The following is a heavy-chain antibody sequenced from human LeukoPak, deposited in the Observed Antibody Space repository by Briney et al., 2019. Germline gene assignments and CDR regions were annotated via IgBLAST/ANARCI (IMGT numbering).Heavy chain of an antibody. CDR2: ISSSSSTI. Sequence: GGSLRLSCAASGFTFSSYSMNWVRQAPGKGLEWVSYISSSSSTIYYADSVKGRFTISRDNAKNSLYLQMNSLRAEDTAAYYCARDSGGGWLQSPLGYWGQGTLVTVSS. V-gene: IGHV3-48*04. CDR3: ARDSGGGWLQSPLGY. J-gene: IGHJ4*02. D-gene: IGHD5-24*01. CDR1: GFTFSSYS.